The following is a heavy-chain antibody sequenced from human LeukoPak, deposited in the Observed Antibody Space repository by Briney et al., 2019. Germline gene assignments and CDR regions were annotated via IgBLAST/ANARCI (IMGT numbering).Heavy chain of an antibody. CDR3: ARENGPQGAFDI. CDR2: IYYSGST. Sequence: SETLSLTCTVSGGSISSGGYYWSWIRQHPGKGLEWIGYIYYSGSTYYNPSRKSRVTISVDTSKNQFSLKLSSVTAADTAVYYCARENGPQGAFDIWSQGTMVTVSS. V-gene: IGHV4-31*03. CDR1: GGSISSGGYY. D-gene: IGHD2-8*01. J-gene: IGHJ3*02.